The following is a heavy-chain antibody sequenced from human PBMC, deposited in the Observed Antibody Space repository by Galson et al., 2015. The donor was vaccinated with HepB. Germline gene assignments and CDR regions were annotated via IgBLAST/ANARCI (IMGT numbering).Heavy chain of an antibody. Sequence: SLRVSCAASGFTFTTYGMHWVRQAPGKGLGWVALISYDGNNRYYADSAKGRFTTSRDNLKNTLYLQRNSLRAEDAAVYYCVKDLQYCSSSSCYYAFDMWGQGTMVIVSA. D-gene: IGHD2-2*01. CDR3: VKDLQYCSSSSCYYAFDM. CDR2: ISYDGNNR. CDR1: GFTFTTYG. V-gene: IGHV3-30*18. J-gene: IGHJ3*02.